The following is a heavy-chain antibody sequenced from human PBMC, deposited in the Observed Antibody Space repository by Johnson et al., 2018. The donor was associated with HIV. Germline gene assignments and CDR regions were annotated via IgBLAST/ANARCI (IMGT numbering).Heavy chain of an antibody. V-gene: IGHV3-30-3*01. J-gene: IGHJ3*02. D-gene: IGHD1-26*01. Sequence: QVQLVESGGGLVQPGGSLSLSCASSGSTFSSYAMHWVRQAPGKGLEWVAVISYDGSNKYYADSVKGRFTISRDNSKNTLYLQMNSLRAEDTAVYYCARGWVGATLRAFDIWGQGTMVTVSS. CDR3: ARGWVGATLRAFDI. CDR2: ISYDGSNK. CDR1: GSTFSSYA.